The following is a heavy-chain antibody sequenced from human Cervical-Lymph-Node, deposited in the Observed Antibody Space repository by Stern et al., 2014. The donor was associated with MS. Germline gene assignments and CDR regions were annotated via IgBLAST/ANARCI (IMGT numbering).Heavy chain of an antibody. V-gene: IGHV1-46*01. CDR3: ARSGSYSDAFDI. CDR1: GYTFSSYY. CDR2: INPSGGST. D-gene: IGHD1-26*01. J-gene: IGHJ3*02. Sequence: VQLVESGAEVKKPGASVKVSCKASGYTFSSYYMHWVRQAPGQGLEWMGIINPSGGSTRSAQKFQVRVTMTRDTSTSTVYMELSSQRSEDTAVYNWARSGSYSDAFDIWGQGTMGTVSS.